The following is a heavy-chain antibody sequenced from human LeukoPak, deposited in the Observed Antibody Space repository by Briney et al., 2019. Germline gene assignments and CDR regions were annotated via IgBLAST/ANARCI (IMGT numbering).Heavy chain of an antibody. V-gene: IGHV1-18*01. Sequence: ASVKVSCKASGYTFTSYGISWVRQAPGQGLEWMGWISAYNGNTNYAQNLQGRVTMTTDTSTSTAYMELRSLRSDDTAVYYCAKAPNYSGSGSPLFEYWGQGTLVTVSS. D-gene: IGHD3-10*01. CDR2: ISAYNGNT. CDR3: AKAPNYSGSGSPLFEY. CDR1: GYTFTSYG. J-gene: IGHJ4*02.